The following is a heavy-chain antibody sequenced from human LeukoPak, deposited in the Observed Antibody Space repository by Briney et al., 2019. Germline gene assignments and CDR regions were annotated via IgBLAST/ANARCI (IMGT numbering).Heavy chain of an antibody. CDR1: GYSFSFSG. J-gene: IGHJ6*03. D-gene: IGHD7-27*01. CDR3: GKPGETHYYYYMAV. V-gene: IGHV1-18*01. CDR2: ISPNNGET. Sequence: GAAVNVSCKASGYSFSFSGISWVGQAPGQGREWIGWISPNNGETQYAPNLQGRVTMTTATSTTTAYMELRRLRSDDTAVYYCGKPGETHYYYYMAVWGNGTTVTVSS.